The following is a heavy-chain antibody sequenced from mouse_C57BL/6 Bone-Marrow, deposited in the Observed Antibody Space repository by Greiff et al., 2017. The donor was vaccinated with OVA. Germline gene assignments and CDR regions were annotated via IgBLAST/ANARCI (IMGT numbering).Heavy chain of an antibody. Sequence: DVMLVESGGGLVQPGGSLKLSCAASGFTFSDFYMYWVRQTPEKRLEWVAYISNGGGSTYYPDTVKGRFTISRDNAKNTLYLQMSRLKSEDTAMYYCARLHYGSSPYAMDYWGQGTSVTVSS. D-gene: IGHD1-1*01. CDR3: ARLHYGSSPYAMDY. V-gene: IGHV5-12*01. CDR1: GFTFSDFY. CDR2: ISNGGGST. J-gene: IGHJ4*01.